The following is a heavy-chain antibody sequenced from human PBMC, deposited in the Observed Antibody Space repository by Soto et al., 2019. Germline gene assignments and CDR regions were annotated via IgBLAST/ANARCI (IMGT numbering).Heavy chain of an antibody. CDR3: GAAGYYYYYGMDV. J-gene: IGHJ6*02. Sequence: GGSLRLSCAASGFTFSEYAMTWVRQAPGKGLEWVSVIGGAGSNIYYADSVEGRFTVSRDDSKNTLYLRMDSLRAEDTAVYYCGAAGYYYYYGMDVWGQGTTVTVSS. D-gene: IGHD6-13*01. CDR2: IGGAGSNI. V-gene: IGHV3-23*01. CDR1: GFTFSEYA.